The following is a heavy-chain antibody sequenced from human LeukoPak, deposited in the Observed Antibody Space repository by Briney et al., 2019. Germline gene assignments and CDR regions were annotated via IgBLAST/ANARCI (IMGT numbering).Heavy chain of an antibody. Sequence: GGSLRLSCAASGFTFSSFGMHWVRQAPGKGLEWVAVIWSDGNNKYYADSVKGRFTISRDNSKNTLYLQMNSLRAEDTAVYYCARDMTYYYGMDVWGQGTTVTVSS. J-gene: IGHJ6*02. D-gene: IGHD3-16*01. CDR3: ARDMTYYYGMDV. CDR2: IWSDGNNK. CDR1: GFTFSSFG. V-gene: IGHV3-33*01.